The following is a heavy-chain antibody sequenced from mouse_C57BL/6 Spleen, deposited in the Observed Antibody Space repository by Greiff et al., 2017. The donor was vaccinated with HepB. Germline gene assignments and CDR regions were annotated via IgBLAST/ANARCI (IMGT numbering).Heavy chain of an antibody. Sequence: QVQLQQSGAELVRPGASVTLSCKASGYTFTDYEMHWVKQTPVHGLEWIGAIDPETGGTAYNQKFKGKAILTADKSSSTAYMELRSLTSEDSAVYYCTRKGDGNFFDYWGQGTTLTVSS. J-gene: IGHJ2*01. V-gene: IGHV1-15*01. D-gene: IGHD2-1*01. CDR1: GYTFTDYE. CDR3: TRKGDGNFFDY. CDR2: IDPETGGT.